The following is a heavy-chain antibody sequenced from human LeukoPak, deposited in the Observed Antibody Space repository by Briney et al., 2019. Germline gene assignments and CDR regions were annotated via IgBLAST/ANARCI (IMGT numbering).Heavy chain of an antibody. D-gene: IGHD4-23*01. V-gene: IGHV1-2*02. CDR3: ARADYGGNSWRYYYYYMDV. Sequence: ASVKVSCKASGYTFTGYYMHWVRQAPGQGLEWMGWISPNSGGTNYAQKFQGRVTMTRDTSISTAYMELSRLRSDDTAVYYCARADYGGNSWRYYYYYMDVWGKGTTVTVSS. J-gene: IGHJ6*03. CDR1: GYTFTGYY. CDR2: ISPNSGGT.